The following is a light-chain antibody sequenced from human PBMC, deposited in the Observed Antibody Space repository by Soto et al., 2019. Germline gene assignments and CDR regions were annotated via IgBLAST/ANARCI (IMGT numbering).Light chain of an antibody. V-gene: IGKV3-20*01. J-gene: IGKJ1*01. CDR3: QLYGSSPRT. CDR2: GAS. Sequence: EIVLTQSPGTLSLSPGERATLSCRASQSVSSSYLAWYQQKPGQAPRLLIYGASSRATGIPDRFSGSGSGTDFTLTISRLEPDDFAVYYCQLYGSSPRTFGQGTKVEIK. CDR1: QSVSSSY.